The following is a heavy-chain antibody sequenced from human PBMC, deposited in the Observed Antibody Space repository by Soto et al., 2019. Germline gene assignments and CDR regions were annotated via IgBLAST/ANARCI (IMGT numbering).Heavy chain of an antibody. CDR1: GFSLNTGGET. V-gene: IGHV2-5*02. Sequence: QITLKESGPPLVRPTQTLTLTCVFSGFSLNTGGETVGWIRQPPGKAPEWVALIYWDDGKRYSPSLKSRLTITKETSRNQVVLTMTNVDPEDTATYFCAHSPAPRVYFQHWGEGTLVTVSS. J-gene: IGHJ1*01. D-gene: IGHD3-10*01. CDR3: AHSPAPRVYFQH. CDR2: IYWDDGK.